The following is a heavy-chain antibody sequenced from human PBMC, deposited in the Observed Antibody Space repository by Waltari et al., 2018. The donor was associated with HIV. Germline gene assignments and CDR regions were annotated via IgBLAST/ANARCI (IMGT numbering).Heavy chain of an antibody. CDR3: TTAPGGLRT. J-gene: IGHJ4*02. CDR1: GLPFSKDW. Sequence: EVQLVESGGGLVKPGGSLRLSCAVSGLPFSKDWMNWVRQAPGKGLEWVGRIKSITDGGTTDYAATVKGRFTISRDDSKNTLYLQMNSLKTEDTALYYCTTAPGGLRTWGQGTLVTVSS. CDR2: IKSITDGGTT. D-gene: IGHD3-10*01. V-gene: IGHV3-15*01.